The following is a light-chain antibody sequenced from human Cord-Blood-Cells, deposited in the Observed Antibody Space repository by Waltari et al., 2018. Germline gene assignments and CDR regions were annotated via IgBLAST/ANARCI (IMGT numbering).Light chain of an antibody. CDR1: SSDVGGYNY. CDR2: DVS. CDR3: SSYTSSSTL. V-gene: IGLV2-14*01. Sequence: QSALTQPASVSGSPGQSITISCTGTSSDVGGYNYVSWYQQHPGKAPQLMIYDVSKRPSGVSTRFSGSKSGNTASRTISGLQAEDEADYYCSSYTSSSTLFGGGTKLTVL. J-gene: IGLJ3*02.